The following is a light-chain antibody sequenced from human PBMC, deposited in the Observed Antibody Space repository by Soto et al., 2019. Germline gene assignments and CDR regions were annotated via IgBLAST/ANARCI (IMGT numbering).Light chain of an antibody. Sequence: QSVLTQPASVSGSPGQSITISCTGTSSEVGGYNYVSWYQQHPGKAPKLVIYDVSNRPPGVSNRFSGSKSGNTASLTISGIQAEDEADYYGSSYTSTSTYVFGTGTKVTVL. J-gene: IGLJ1*01. V-gene: IGLV2-14*01. CDR1: SSEVGGYNY. CDR2: DVS. CDR3: SSYTSTSTYV.